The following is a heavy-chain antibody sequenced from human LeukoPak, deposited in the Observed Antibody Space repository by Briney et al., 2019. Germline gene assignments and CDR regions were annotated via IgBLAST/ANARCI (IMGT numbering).Heavy chain of an antibody. D-gene: IGHD2-15*01. J-gene: IGHJ6*03. CDR3: AKDPGYVVVGFYYYYMDV. Sequence: ASVKVSCKVSGYTLTELSMHWVRQAPGKGLEWVSAISGSGGSTYYADSVKGRFTISRDNSKNTLYLQMNSLRAEDTAVYYCAKDPGYVVVGFYYYYMDVWGKGTTVTVSS. CDR2: ISGSGGST. CDR1: GYTLTELS. V-gene: IGHV3-23*01.